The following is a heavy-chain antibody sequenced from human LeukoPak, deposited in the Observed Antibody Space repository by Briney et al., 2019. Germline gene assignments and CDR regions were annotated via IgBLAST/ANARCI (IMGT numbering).Heavy chain of an antibody. D-gene: IGHD2-15*01. J-gene: IGHJ4*02. CDR3: ARGAGVVAATTLDY. Sequence: PGGSLRLSCAASGFTFSSYSMSWVRQAPGKGLEWVSSISSSSYIYYADSVKGRFTISRDNAKNSLYLQMNSLRAEDTAVYYCARGAGVVAATTLDYWGQGTLVTVSS. CDR2: ISSSSYI. CDR1: GFTFSSYS. V-gene: IGHV3-21*01.